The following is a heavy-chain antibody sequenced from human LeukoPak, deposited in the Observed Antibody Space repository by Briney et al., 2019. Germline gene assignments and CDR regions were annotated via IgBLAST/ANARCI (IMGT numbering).Heavy chain of an antibody. CDR1: GYTFSSYS. J-gene: IGHJ4*02. CDR2: ISVGSNYI. D-gene: IGHD3-22*01. V-gene: IGHV3-21*01. CDR3: AKLRRKSDRSGYYYYNDY. Sequence: GGSLRLSCAASGYTFSSYSINWVRQAPGKGLEWVSSISVGSNYIYYADSVRGRFSISRDDARNSLYLQMDSRGGDDTAVYYCAKLRRKSDRSGYYYYNDYWGQGPLVTFSP.